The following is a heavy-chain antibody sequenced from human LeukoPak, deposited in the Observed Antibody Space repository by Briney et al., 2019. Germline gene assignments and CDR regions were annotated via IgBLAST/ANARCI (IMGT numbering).Heavy chain of an antibody. CDR2: IKQDGSEK. Sequence: PGGSLRLSCAASGFTVSSNYMSWVRQAPGKGLEWVANIKQDGSEKYYVDSVKGRFTISRDNAKNSLYLQMNSLRAEDTAVYYCARDIVVVPRWGYYGMDVWGQGTTVTVSS. CDR3: ARDIVVVPRWGYYGMDV. V-gene: IGHV3-7*01. CDR1: GFTVSSNY. D-gene: IGHD2-2*01. J-gene: IGHJ6*02.